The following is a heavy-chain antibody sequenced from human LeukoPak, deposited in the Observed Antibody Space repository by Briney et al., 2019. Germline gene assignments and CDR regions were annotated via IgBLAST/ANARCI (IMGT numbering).Heavy chain of an antibody. CDR1: GGSINSITNY. V-gene: IGHV4-61*05. CDR3: ARACGYSYGYFYYYMDV. Sequence: SETLSLTCTVSGGSINSITNYWGWIRQPPGKGLEWIGYIYYSGSTNYNPSLKSRVTISADTSKNQFSLKLSSVTAADTAVYYCARACGYSYGYFYYYMDVWGKGTTVTISS. J-gene: IGHJ6*03. D-gene: IGHD5-18*01. CDR2: IYYSGST.